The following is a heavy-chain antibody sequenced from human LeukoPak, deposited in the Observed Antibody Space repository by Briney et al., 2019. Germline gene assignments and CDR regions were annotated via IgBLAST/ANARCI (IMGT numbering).Heavy chain of an antibody. CDR1: GFTFDDYG. J-gene: IGHJ4*02. D-gene: IGHD4/OR15-4a*01. CDR3: AKDPMVLGITNLPPDY. CDR2: ISWNSGTI. V-gene: IGHV3-9*01. Sequence: GGSLRLSCAASGFTFDDYGMHWVRHAPGKGLEWVSGISWNSGTIGYADSVKGRFTISRDNAKNSLYLQMNSLRAEDTALYYCAKDPMVLGITNLPPDYWGQGTLVTVSS.